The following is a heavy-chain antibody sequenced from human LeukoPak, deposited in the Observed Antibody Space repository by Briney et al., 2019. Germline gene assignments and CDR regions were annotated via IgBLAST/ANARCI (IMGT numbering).Heavy chain of an antibody. V-gene: IGHV3-30*02. J-gene: IGHJ4*02. Sequence: GGSLRLSCAVSGFTFSSYGMHWVRQAPGKGLEWVAFIRYDGSSRYYADSVKGRFTIFRDDSKSTLYLQMNSLRAEDRAVYFCARPLNCGGDCYSRFDYWGQGTLVTVSS. D-gene: IGHD2-21*02. CDR2: IRYDGSSR. CDR1: GFTFSSYG. CDR3: ARPLNCGGDCYSRFDY.